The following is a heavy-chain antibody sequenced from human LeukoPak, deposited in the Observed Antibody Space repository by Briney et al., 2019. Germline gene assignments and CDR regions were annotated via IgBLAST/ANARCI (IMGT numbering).Heavy chain of an antibody. CDR1: GFTFSNYW. CDR3: AKGGATVIDY. D-gene: IGHD4-17*01. CDR2: INSDGSST. V-gene: IGHV3-74*01. Sequence: GGSLRLSCAASGFTFSNYWMHWVRQAPGKGLVWVSRINSDGSSTTPADSVKGRFTISRDNAKNTLYLQMNSLRAEDTAVYYCAKGGATVIDYWGQGTLVTVSS. J-gene: IGHJ4*02.